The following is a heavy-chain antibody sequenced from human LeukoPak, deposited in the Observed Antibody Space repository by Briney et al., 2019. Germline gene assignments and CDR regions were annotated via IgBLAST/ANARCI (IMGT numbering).Heavy chain of an antibody. CDR2: ISGSGGST. CDR1: GFTFSSYA. CDR3: AKAQRVVVVITAADY. J-gene: IGHJ4*02. Sequence: GGSLRLSCAASGFTFSSYAMSWVRQAPGKGLEWVSAISGSGGSTYYADSVKGRFTISRDNSKNTLYLQMNSLRAEDTAVYYCAKAQRVVVVITAADYWGQGTLVTVSS. V-gene: IGHV3-23*01. D-gene: IGHD3-22*01.